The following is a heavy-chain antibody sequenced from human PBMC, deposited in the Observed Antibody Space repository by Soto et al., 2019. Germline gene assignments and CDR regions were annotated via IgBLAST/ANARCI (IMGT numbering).Heavy chain of an antibody. V-gene: IGHV1-18*01. CDR1: GYTFSSYG. J-gene: IGHJ4*02. D-gene: IGHD1-26*01. Sequence: ASVKVSCKASGYTFSSYGISWVRLAPGQGLEWMGWISAYNGNTNYAQKVQGRVTMTTDTSTSTAYMELRSLRSDDTAVYYCARDPSIVAASALDYWGQGTLVTVSS. CDR3: ARDPSIVAASALDY. CDR2: ISAYNGNT.